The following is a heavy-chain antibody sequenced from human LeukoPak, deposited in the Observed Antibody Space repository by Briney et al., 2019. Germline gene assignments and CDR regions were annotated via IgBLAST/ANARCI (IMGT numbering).Heavy chain of an antibody. Sequence: SETLSLTCAVYGGSFSGYYWSWIRQPPGKGPEWIGEINHSGSTNYNPSLKSRVTISVDTSKNQFSLKLSSVTAADTAVYYCARGYDSSGSRWYYFDYWGQGTLVTVSS. CDR2: INHSGST. J-gene: IGHJ4*02. CDR1: GGSFSGYY. CDR3: ARGYDSSGSRWYYFDY. V-gene: IGHV4-34*01. D-gene: IGHD3-22*01.